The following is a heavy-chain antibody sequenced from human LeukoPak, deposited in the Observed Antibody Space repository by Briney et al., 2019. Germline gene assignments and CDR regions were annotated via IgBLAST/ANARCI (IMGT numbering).Heavy chain of an antibody. CDR3: ARDRGFTYYYDTSGYCDY. CDR2: INSDGSST. CDR1: GFTFSSYW. Sequence: GGSLRLSCAASGFTFSSYWMHWVRQAPGKGLVWVSRINSDGSSTSCADSVKGRFTISRDNSKNTLFLQMNSLRTEDTAVYYCARDRGFTYYYDTSGYCDYWGQGTLVTVSS. D-gene: IGHD3-22*01. V-gene: IGHV3-74*01. J-gene: IGHJ4*02.